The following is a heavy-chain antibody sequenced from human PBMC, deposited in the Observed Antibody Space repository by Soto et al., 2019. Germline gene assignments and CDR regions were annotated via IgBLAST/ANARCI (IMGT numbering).Heavy chain of an antibody. D-gene: IGHD4-17*01. Sequence: ELKLLEIGGGLVQPGGSLRLSCAASEFTFSTYAMTWVRQAPGRGLQWVATISDSGDITYYADSVKGRFTISRDNSRNTLYLQMNSLRPEDTAIYYCVKARAPWSVTTAFDCWGQGTLVTVSS. CDR2: ISDSGDIT. CDR3: VKARAPWSVTTAFDC. CDR1: EFTFSTYA. V-gene: IGHV3-23*01. J-gene: IGHJ4*02.